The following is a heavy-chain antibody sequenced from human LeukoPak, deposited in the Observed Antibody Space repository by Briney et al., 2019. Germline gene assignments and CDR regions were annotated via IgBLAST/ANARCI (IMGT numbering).Heavy chain of an antibody. CDR2: IYVTGST. CDR1: GASISSYY. V-gene: IGHV4-4*07. CDR3: ARQKHYYDSSGYDY. J-gene: IGHJ4*02. Sequence: PSETLSLTCTVSGASISSYYWSWIRQPAGKALEWIGRIYVTGSTTYNPSLESRVTMSLDTSKNHFSLKLRSVTAADTAMYYCARQKHYYDSSGYDYWGQGTLVTVSS. D-gene: IGHD3-22*01.